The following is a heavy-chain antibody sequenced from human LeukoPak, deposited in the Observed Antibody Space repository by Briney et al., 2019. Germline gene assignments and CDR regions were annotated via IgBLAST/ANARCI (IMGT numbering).Heavy chain of an antibody. V-gene: IGHV5-51*01. J-gene: IGHJ4*02. CDR3: ARHRGSLDYDFWSGYYKGDYFDY. Sequence: GESLKISCKGSGYSFTSYWIGWVRQMPGKGLEWMGIIYPGDSDTRYSPSFQGQVTISADKSISTAYLQWSSLKASDTAMYYCARHRGSLDYDFWSGYYKGDYFDYWGQGTLVTVSS. CDR2: IYPGDSDT. CDR1: GYSFTSYW. D-gene: IGHD3-3*01.